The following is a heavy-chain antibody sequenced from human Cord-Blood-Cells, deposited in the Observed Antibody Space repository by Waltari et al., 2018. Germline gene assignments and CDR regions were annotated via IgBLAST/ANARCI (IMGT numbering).Heavy chain of an antibody. Sequence: VQLVQSGAEVKKPGASVKVSCKASGYTFTSYAMHWVRQAPGQRLEWMGWINAGNGNTKYSQKFQGRVTITRDTSASTAYMELSSLRSEDTAVYYCARGGGTGDWYFDLWGRGTLVTVSS. CDR2: INAGNGNT. J-gene: IGHJ2*01. D-gene: IGHD7-27*01. V-gene: IGHV1-3*01. CDR1: GYTFTSYA. CDR3: ARGGGTGDWYFDL.